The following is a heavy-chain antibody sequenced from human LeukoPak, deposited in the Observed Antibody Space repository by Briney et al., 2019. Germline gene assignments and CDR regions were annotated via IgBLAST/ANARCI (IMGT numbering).Heavy chain of an antibody. J-gene: IGHJ6*03. CDR1: GGSISSYY. CDR2: IYYSGST. D-gene: IGHD2-2*01. Sequence: SETLSLTCTVSGGSISSYYWSWIRQPPGKGLEWIGYIYYSGSTNYNPSLRSRVTISVDTSKNQFSLKLSSVTAADTAVYYCARAKQGDCSSTSCYFGYYYYYMDVWGKGTTVTVSS. V-gene: IGHV4-59*01. CDR3: ARAKQGDCSSTSCYFGYYYYYMDV.